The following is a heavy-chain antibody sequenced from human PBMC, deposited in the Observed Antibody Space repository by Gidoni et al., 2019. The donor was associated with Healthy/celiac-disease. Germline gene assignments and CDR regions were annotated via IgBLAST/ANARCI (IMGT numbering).Heavy chain of an antibody. D-gene: IGHD2-15*01. CDR3: AADRGGHFVYYYGMDV. CDR1: GYTFTSYG. CDR2: ISAYNGNT. J-gene: IGHJ6*02. Sequence: QVQLVQSGAEVKKPGASVKVSCRASGYTFTSYGISWVRQAPGQGLEWMGWISAYNGNTNYAQKLQGRVTMTTDTSTSTAYMELRSLRSDDTAVYYCAADRGGHFVYYYGMDVWGQGTTVTVSS. V-gene: IGHV1-18*01.